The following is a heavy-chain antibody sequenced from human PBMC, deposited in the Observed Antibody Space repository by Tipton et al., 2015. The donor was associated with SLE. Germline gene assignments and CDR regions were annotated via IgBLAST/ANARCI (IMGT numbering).Heavy chain of an antibody. J-gene: IGHJ4*02. V-gene: IGHV4-59*12. CDR3: ARASERIGHFDY. Sequence: TLSLTCIVSGGSISNYYWCWVRQPPGKGLEWIGYVYDIGITNYNPSLRDRATISLDTSKSQFSLELSSVTAADTAVYYCARASERIGHFDYWGRGTLVTVSS. CDR1: GGSISNYY. CDR2: VYDIGIT. D-gene: IGHD1-1*01.